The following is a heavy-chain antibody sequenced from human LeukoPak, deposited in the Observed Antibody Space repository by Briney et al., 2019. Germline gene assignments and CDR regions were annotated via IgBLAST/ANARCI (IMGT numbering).Heavy chain of an antibody. Sequence: GGSLRLSCAASGFTFSSYAMCWVRQAPGKGLEWVSTISASGGSTYYADSVKGRFTISRDNSKNTVYLQMNSLRAEDTAVYYCARARSSYGYGDAFDIWGQGTMVTVSS. CDR3: ARARSSYGYGDAFDI. V-gene: IGHV3-23*01. CDR2: ISASGGST. CDR1: GFTFSSYA. J-gene: IGHJ3*02. D-gene: IGHD5-18*01.